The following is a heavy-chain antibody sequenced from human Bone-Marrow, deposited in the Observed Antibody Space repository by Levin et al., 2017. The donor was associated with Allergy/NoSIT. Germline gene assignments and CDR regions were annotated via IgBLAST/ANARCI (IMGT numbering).Heavy chain of an antibody. J-gene: IGHJ4*02. V-gene: IGHV3-73*01. D-gene: IGHD4-11*01. CDR2: IRSKGSNYAT. CDR3: TTTSNYFDQ. CDR1: GFPFSGAA. Sequence: GGSLRLSCAASGFPFSGAAMDWVRQAPGKGLEWVGRIRSKGSNYATLYGASVKGRFTISRDDSKNTAYLQMDSLKTEDTAVYFCTTTSNYFDQWGQGSLVVVSA.